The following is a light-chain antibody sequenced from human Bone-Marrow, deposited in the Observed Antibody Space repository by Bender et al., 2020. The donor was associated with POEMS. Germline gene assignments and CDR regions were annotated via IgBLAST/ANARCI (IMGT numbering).Light chain of an antibody. Sequence: ELTQPPSVSVSPGQTARITCSGDALSKKYAYWYQQTPGQAPRTLMYSTNIRSSGVPDRFSGSILGNKAALTITGAQAEDESDYYCVLYMGSVWVFGGGTKLTVL. CDR2: STN. J-gene: IGLJ3*02. CDR3: VLYMGSVWV. CDR1: SGDALSKKY. V-gene: IGLV8-61*01.